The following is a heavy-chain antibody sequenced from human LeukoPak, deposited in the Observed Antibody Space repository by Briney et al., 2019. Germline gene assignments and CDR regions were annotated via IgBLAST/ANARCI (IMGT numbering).Heavy chain of an antibody. V-gene: IGHV3-7*01. CDR2: IRQDGNQK. CDR1: GFTFSSYW. CDR3: ARNRMAGPLDY. D-gene: IGHD5-24*01. Sequence: GGSLRLSCAASGFTFSSYWMSWVRQAPGKGLEWVANIRQDGNQKYYVDSVKGRFTISRDNAKNSLYLQMNSLRAEDTTVYYCARNRMAGPLDYWGQGTLVTVSS. J-gene: IGHJ4*02.